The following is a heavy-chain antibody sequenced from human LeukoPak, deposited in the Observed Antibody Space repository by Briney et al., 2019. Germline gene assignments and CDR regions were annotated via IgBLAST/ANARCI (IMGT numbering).Heavy chain of an antibody. CDR1: GGSTSSYY. J-gene: IGHJ2*01. D-gene: IGHD3-22*01. Sequence: PSETLSLTCTVSGGSTSSYYWSWIRQPPGKGLEWIGYIYYSGSTNYNPSLKSRVTISVDTSKNQFSLKLSSVTAADTAVYYCARDHYYDSSGYYVYLDLWGRGTLVTVSS. CDR2: IYYSGST. V-gene: IGHV4-59*01. CDR3: ARDHYYDSSGYYVYLDL.